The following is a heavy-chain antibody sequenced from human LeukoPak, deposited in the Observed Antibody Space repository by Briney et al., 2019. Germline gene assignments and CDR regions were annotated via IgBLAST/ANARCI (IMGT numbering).Heavy chain of an antibody. CDR2: INPGGGTT. CDR1: GYTFTSYH. CDR3: AKDLRWDHPGFDP. D-gene: IGHD4-23*01. Sequence: ASVKVSCKTSGYTFTSYHIHWVRQAPAQGLEWMGIINPGGGTTSYAQKFQDRVTMTRDTSTSTVYMELSSLRSEDTAVYYCAKDLRWDHPGFDPWGQGTLVIVSS. J-gene: IGHJ5*02. V-gene: IGHV1-46*01.